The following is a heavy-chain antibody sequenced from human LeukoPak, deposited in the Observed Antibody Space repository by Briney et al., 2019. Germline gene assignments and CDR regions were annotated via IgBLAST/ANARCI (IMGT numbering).Heavy chain of an antibody. V-gene: IGHV4-61*01. D-gene: IGHD4-17*01. CDR3: ARGIMTTVPTFDY. Sequence: SETLSLTCTVSGGSVSSGSYYWSWIRQPPGKGLEWIGYIYYSGSTNYNPSLKSRVTISVDTSKNQFSLKLSSVTAAETAVYYCARGIMTTVPTFDYWGQGTLVTVSS. CDR2: IYYSGST. J-gene: IGHJ4*02. CDR1: GGSVSSGSYY.